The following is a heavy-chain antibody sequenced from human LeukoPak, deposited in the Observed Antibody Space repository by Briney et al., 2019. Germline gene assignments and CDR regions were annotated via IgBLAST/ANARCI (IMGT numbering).Heavy chain of an antibody. CDR2: IYYSGST. V-gene: IGHV4-61*01. CDR3: ARSGRGYDYVWSQDY. CDR1: GGSVSSGSYY. Sequence: SETLSLTCTVSGGSVSSGSYYWSWIRQPPGKGLEWIGYIYYSGSTNYNPSHKSRVTISVDTSKNQFSLKLSSVTAADTAVYYCARSGRGYDYVWSQDYWGQGTLVTVSS. D-gene: IGHD3-16*01. J-gene: IGHJ4*02.